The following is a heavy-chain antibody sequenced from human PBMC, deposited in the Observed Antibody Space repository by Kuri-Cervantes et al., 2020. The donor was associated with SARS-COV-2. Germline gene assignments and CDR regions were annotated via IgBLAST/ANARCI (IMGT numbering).Heavy chain of an antibody. CDR3: ARAQPGYCSGGSCRRAYCGGDCYLFDY. Sequence: ASVKVSCKASGYTFTSYGISWVRQAPGQGLEWMGWISAYNGNTNYAQKLQGRVTMTRDTSASTAYMELSSLRSEDTAVYYCARAQPGYCSGGSCRRAYCGGDCYLFDYWGQGTLVTVSS. V-gene: IGHV1-18*04. J-gene: IGHJ4*02. D-gene: IGHD2-15*01. CDR1: GYTFTSYG. CDR2: ISAYNGNT.